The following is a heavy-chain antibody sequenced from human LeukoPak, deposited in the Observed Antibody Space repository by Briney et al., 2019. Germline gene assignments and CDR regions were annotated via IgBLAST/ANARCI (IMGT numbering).Heavy chain of an antibody. CDR1: GGSISSSSYY. V-gene: IGHV4-39*07. CDR3: ARMEEEDNWNYVPTYYFDY. D-gene: IGHD1-7*01. J-gene: IGHJ4*02. Sequence: SETLSLTCTVSGGSISSSSYYWGWIRQPPGKGLEWIGSIYYSGSTYYNPSLKSRVTISVDTSKNQFSLKLSSVTAADTAVYYCARMEEEDNWNYVPTYYFDYWAREPWSPSPQ. CDR2: IYYSGST.